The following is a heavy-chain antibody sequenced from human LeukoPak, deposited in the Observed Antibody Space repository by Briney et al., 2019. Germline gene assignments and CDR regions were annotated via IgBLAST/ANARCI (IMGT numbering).Heavy chain of an antibody. V-gene: IGHV1-69*05. CDR3: ATVNQAYYDSSGISPPLDY. D-gene: IGHD3-22*01. CDR2: IIPIFGTA. Sequence: ASVKVSCKASGGTFSSYAISSVRQAPGQGLEWMGGIIPIFGTANYAQKFQGRVTITTDESTSTAYMELSSLRSEDTAVYYCATVNQAYYDSSGISPPLDYWGQGTLVTVSS. J-gene: IGHJ4*02. CDR1: GGTFSSYA.